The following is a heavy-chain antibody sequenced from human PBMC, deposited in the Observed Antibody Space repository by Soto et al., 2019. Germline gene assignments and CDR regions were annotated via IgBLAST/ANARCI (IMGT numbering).Heavy chain of an antibody. CDR1: GGSFSGYY. Sequence: QVQLQQWGAGLLKPSETLSLTCAVYGGSFSGYYWSWIRQPPGKGLEWIGEINHIGTTNYNPSLKSRVYISVDTSKNQCALMLNSVTAADTAVYYCAREGGEQDSSGLGLWGQGTLFTVSS. V-gene: IGHV4-34*01. D-gene: IGHD3-22*01. CDR2: INHIGTT. CDR3: AREGGEQDSSGLGL. J-gene: IGHJ4*02.